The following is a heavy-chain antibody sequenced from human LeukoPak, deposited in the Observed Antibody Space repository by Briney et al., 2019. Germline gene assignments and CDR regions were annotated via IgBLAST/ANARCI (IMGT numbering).Heavy chain of an antibody. CDR1: GFTFSNYW. J-gene: IGHJ4*02. V-gene: IGHV3-7*01. CDR2: IKTDGSEK. Sequence: PGGSLRLSCEGSGFTFSNYWMGWVRQAPGKGLQWVANIKTDGSEKYYVDSVKGRFTISRDNAKNSLYLQMNSLRAEDTAVYYCARDQYYYDSSGYPPLDYWGQGTLVTVSS. CDR3: ARDQYYYDSSGYPPLDY. D-gene: IGHD3-22*01.